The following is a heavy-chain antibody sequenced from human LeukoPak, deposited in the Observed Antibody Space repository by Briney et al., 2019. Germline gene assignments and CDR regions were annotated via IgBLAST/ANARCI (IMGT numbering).Heavy chain of an antibody. V-gene: IGHV4-39*01. Sequence: SETLSLTCTVSGASISSSGYYWGWIRQPPGKGLEWIGNIFYSGYPYYNPSLKSRVAISIDTSKNQFSLKLSSVTAADTAVYSCARRKDFGDYDYWGQGTLVTVSS. J-gene: IGHJ4*02. D-gene: IGHD4-17*01. CDR2: IFYSGYP. CDR1: GASISSSGYY. CDR3: ARRKDFGDYDY.